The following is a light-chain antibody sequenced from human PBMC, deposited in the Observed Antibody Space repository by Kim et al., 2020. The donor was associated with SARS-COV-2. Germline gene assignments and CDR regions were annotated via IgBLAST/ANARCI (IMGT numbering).Light chain of an antibody. J-gene: IGLJ3*02. V-gene: IGLV2-14*01. CDR2: EVS. CDR1: SSDIGGYNF. CDR3: SSYSITSARV. Sequence: QSALTQPASVSGSPGQPLTIFCTGTSSDIGGYNFVSWYRQYPGEAPQLIIYEVSDRPSGVSDRFSGSKSGNTASLTISGLQADDEADYYCSSYSITSARVFGGGTKLTVL.